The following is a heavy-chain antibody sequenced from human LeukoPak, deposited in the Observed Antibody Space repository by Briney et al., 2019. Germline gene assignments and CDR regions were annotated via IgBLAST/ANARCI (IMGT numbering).Heavy chain of an antibody. CDR2: INHSGST. Sequence: SETLSLTCAVYGGSFSGYYLSWIRQPRGKGLEWIGEINHSGSTNYNPSLKSRVTISVDTSKNQFSLKLSSVTAADTAVYYCARDGYNWGYFDYWGQGTLVTVFS. CDR1: GGSFSGYY. V-gene: IGHV4-34*01. CDR3: ARDGYNWGYFDY. J-gene: IGHJ4*02. D-gene: IGHD5-24*01.